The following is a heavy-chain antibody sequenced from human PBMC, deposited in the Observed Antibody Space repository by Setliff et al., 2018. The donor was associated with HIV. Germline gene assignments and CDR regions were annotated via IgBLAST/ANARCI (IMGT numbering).Heavy chain of an antibody. CDR3: ARLRGLNLEPFDY. Sequence: SETLSLTCTVSGGSISSNNYYWGWIRQPPGKGLESIGSIYYSGSTYYKPSLKSRLTISVDTSTNKFSLKLSSVTAADTAVYYCARLRGLNLEPFDYWGQGTLVTVSS. J-gene: IGHJ4*02. D-gene: IGHD1-1*01. V-gene: IGHV4-39*01. CDR1: GGSISSNNYY. CDR2: IYYSGST.